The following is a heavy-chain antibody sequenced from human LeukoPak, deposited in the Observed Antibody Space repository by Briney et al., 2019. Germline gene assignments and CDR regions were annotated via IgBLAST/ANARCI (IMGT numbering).Heavy chain of an antibody. D-gene: IGHD3-9*01. J-gene: IGHJ6*04. CDR2: ISAYNANT. CDR1: GYTFTNYG. V-gene: IGHV1-18*04. Sequence: ASVKVSCKASGYTFTNYGITWVRQAPGQGLEWMGWISAYNANTNYAQKFQGRVTMTTDTSTSTVYMELRSLRSDDTAIYYCARTDYDILTGARMDVWGKGTTVTVSS. CDR3: ARTDYDILTGARMDV.